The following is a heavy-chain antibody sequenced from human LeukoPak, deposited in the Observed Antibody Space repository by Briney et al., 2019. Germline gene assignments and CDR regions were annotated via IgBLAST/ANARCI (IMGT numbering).Heavy chain of an antibody. V-gene: IGHV4-59*01. CDR2: IYYSGST. Sequence: SETLSLTCTVSGGSISSYYWSWIRQPPGKGLEWIGYIYYSGSTNYNPSLKSRVTISVDTSKNQFSLKLSSVTAADTAVYYCARSGYSYGKFDYWGQGTLVTLSS. J-gene: IGHJ4*02. CDR3: ARSGYSYGKFDY. CDR1: GGSISSYY. D-gene: IGHD5-18*01.